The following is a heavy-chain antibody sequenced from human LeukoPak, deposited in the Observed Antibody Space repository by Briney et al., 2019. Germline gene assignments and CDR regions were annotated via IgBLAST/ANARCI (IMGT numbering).Heavy chain of an antibody. CDR2: IYTSGST. CDR3: ARGGGYSSSSQDFDY. J-gene: IGHJ4*02. CDR1: GDSISNYY. Sequence: SETLSLTCTVSGDSISNYYWSWILQPAGKGLEWIGRIYTSGSTNYNPSLKSRVTMSVDTSKNQFSLKLSSVTAADTAVYYCARGGGYSSSSQDFDYWGQGTLVTVSS. V-gene: IGHV4-4*07. D-gene: IGHD6-6*01.